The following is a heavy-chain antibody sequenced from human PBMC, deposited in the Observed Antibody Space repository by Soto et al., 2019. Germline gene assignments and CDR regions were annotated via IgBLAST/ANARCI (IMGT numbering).Heavy chain of an antibody. D-gene: IGHD6-19*01. Sequence: SETLSLTCTVSGGSISSGDYYWSWIRQPPGKGLEWIGYIYYSGSTYYNPSLKSRVTISVDTSKNQFSLKLSSVTAADTAVYYCARNRGPAAGWYFDVWGQGILVTVSS. CDR2: IYYSGST. V-gene: IGHV4-30-4*01. J-gene: IGHJ4*02. CDR3: ARNRGPAAGWYFDV. CDR1: GGSISSGDYY.